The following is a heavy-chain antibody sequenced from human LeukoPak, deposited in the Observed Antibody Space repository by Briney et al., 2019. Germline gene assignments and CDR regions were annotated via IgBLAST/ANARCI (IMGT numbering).Heavy chain of an antibody. CDR3: ASSPYDFWSGSVHFDY. D-gene: IGHD3-3*01. V-gene: IGHV5-51*01. CDR1: GYSFTSYW. CDR2: IYPGDSDT. J-gene: IGHJ4*02. Sequence: GESLKISCKGSGYSFTSYWIGWVRQMSGKGLEWMGIIYPGDSDTRYSPSFQGQVTISADKSISTAYLQWSSLKASDTAMYYCASSPYDFWSGSVHFDYWGQGTLVTVSS.